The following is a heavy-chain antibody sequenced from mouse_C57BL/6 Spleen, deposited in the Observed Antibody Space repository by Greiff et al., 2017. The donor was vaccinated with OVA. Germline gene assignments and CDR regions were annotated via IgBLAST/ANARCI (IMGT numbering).Heavy chain of an antibody. Sequence: QVQLQQSGAELVRPGTSVKVSCKASGYAFTNYLIEWVKQRPGQGLEWIGVINPGSGGTNYNEKFKGKATLTADKSSSPAYMQLSSLTSEDSAVYFCARGGKFDYWGQGTTLTVSS. CDR1: GYAFTNYL. V-gene: IGHV1-54*01. CDR3: ARGGKFDY. CDR2: INPGSGGT. J-gene: IGHJ2*01.